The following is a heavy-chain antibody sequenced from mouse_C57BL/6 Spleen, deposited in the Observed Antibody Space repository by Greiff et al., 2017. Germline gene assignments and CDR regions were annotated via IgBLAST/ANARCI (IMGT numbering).Heavy chain of an antibody. CDR2: IDPSDSDT. V-gene: IGHV1-69*01. CDR1: GYTFTSYW. CDR3: ARGGLRQGYAMDY. Sequence: VQLQQPGAELVMPGASVKLSCKASGYTFTSYWMHWVKLRPGHGLAWIGEIDPSDSDTNYNPKFKGKSTLTVDKSSSTAYMQLSSLTSEDSAVYYCARGGLRQGYAMDYWGQGTSVTVSS. J-gene: IGHJ4*01. D-gene: IGHD2-4*01.